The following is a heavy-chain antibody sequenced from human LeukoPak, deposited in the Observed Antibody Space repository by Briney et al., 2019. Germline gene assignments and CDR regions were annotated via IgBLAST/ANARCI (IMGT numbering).Heavy chain of an antibody. CDR1: GFTVSSNY. J-gene: IGHJ3*02. CDR3: ARESSPAGPDAFDI. V-gene: IGHV3-53*01. CDR2: IYSGGST. Sequence: PGGSLRLSCAASGFTVSSNYMSWVRQAPGKGLEWVSVIYSGGSTYYADSVKGRFTISRDNSKNTLYLQMNSLRAEDTAVYYCARESSPAGPDAFDIWGQGTMVTVSS. D-gene: IGHD2-2*01.